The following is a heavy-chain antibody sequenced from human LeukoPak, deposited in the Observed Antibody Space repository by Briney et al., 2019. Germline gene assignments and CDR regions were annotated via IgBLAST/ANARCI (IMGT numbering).Heavy chain of an antibody. J-gene: IGHJ4*02. CDR3: TRLGYNGHSTPFDY. CDR2: IRSKANSYAT. Sequence: PGGSLRLSCAASGFTFSGSAMHWVRQASGEGREWVGRIRSKANSYATAYAASVKGRFTISRDDSKNTAYLQMNSMKTEDTAVYYCTRLGYNGHSTPFDYWGQGTLVTVSS. CDR1: GFTFSGSA. V-gene: IGHV3-73*01. D-gene: IGHD5-12*01.